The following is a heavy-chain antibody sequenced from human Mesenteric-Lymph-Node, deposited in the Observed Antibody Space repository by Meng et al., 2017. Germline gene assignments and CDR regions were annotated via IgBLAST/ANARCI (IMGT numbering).Heavy chain of an antibody. CDR1: GFTFSSYA. D-gene: IGHD2-15*01. V-gene: IGHV3-30*14. CDR2: ISYDGSNK. CDR3: AREKYCSGGSCYSVHYGMDV. Sequence: GGSLRLSCAASGFTFSSYAMHWVRQAPGKGLEWVAVISYDGSNKYYADSVKGRFTISRDNSKNTLYLQMNSLRAEDTAVYYCAREKYCSGGSCYSVHYGMDVWGQGTTVTVSS. J-gene: IGHJ6*02.